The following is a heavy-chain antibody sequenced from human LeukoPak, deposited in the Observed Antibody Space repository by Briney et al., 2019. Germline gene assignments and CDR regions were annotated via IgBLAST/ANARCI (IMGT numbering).Heavy chain of an antibody. V-gene: IGHV3-21*01. CDR3: ARDLGMGVPFDY. D-gene: IGHD3-3*01. J-gene: IGHJ4*02. Sequence: PGGSLRLSCAAPGFTFSSYSMNWVRQAPGKGLEWVSSISSSSSYIYYADSVKGRFTISRDNAKNSLYLQMNSLRAEDTAVYYCARDLGMGVPFDYWGQGTLVTVSS. CDR1: GFTFSSYS. CDR2: ISSSSSYI.